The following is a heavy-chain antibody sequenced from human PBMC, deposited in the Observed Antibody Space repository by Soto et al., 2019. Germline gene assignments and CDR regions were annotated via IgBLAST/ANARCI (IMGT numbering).Heavy chain of an antibody. D-gene: IGHD3-10*01. CDR1: GFTFSTYW. CDR2: INSDGSRT. V-gene: IGHV3-74*01. Sequence: EVQLVESGEGLVQPGGSLRLSCAASGFTFSTYWMHWVHQAPGKGLVWVSRINSDGSRTTYADSVKGRFTISRDNAKNSLYLPMNSLRAEDTAVYYCARLRTGSYNWFEPWGQGTLVTVSS. CDR3: ARLRTGSYNWFEP. J-gene: IGHJ5*02.